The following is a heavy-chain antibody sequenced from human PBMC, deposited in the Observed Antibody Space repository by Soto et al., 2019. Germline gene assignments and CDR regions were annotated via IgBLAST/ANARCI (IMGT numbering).Heavy chain of an antibody. V-gene: IGHV4-30-4*06. J-gene: IGHJ4*02. CDR3: ARECPCHVSNASYLDY. Sequence: HPGKRLEWIGNIYYSVITSYNPSLKSRITVTPDTSKNQLSLHLNSVTPEDTAVYSCARECPCHVSNASYLDYWGQGALVTVSS. D-gene: IGHD2-2*01. CDR2: IYYSVIT.